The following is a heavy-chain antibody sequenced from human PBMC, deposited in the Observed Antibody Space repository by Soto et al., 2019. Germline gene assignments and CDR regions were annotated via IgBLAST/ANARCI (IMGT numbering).Heavy chain of an antibody. CDR2: ISSSGSTI. Sequence: PVGSLRLSCAASGFTFRDYYMTWIRQAPGKGLEWLSYISSSGSTIYYADSVEGRFTISRDNTKDSLYLQMNSLRGEDTAIYYCARYYRGSGRYFFDYWGQGTPVTVSS. J-gene: IGHJ4*02. D-gene: IGHD6-19*01. CDR1: GFTFRDYY. CDR3: ARYYRGSGRYFFDY. V-gene: IGHV3-11*01.